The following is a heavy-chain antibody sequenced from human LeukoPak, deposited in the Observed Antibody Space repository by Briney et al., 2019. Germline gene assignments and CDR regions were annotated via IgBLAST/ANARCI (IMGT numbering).Heavy chain of an antibody. Sequence: GGSLRLSCVGSGFTFSNYYMYWVRQAPGKGLEWVSSISGNGDTTNYADSVKGRFTISRDNSNNALYLQMNSLRAEDTAVYYCAKDRGYWGQGTLVTVSS. CDR3: AKDRGY. CDR2: ISGNGDTT. V-gene: IGHV3-23*01. CDR1: GFTFSNYY. J-gene: IGHJ4*02.